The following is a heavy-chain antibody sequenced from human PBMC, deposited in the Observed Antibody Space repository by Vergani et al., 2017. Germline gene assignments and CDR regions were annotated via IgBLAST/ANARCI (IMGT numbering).Heavy chain of an antibody. CDR1: GFTFNSYA. CDR2: ITNNGGRT. J-gene: IGHJ3*01. Sequence: QLLESGGGLIQPGGSLRLSCAASGFTFNSYAMTWVRQAPGKGLEWVSGITNNGGRTYYADSVKGRFTISRDNSKNTLYLQMTDLRAEDTATYYCAKVCGSTSCPYGGGAFDVWGHGTMVTVSS. CDR3: AKVCGSTSCPYGGGAFDV. V-gene: IGHV3-23*01. D-gene: IGHD2-2*01.